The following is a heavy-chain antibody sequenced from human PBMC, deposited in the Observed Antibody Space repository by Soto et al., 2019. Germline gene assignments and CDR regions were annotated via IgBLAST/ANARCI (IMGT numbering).Heavy chain of an antibody. J-gene: IGHJ5*02. V-gene: IGHV3-23*01. CDR2: ISGSGVST. CDR1: GFTFSSYS. Sequence: GGSLRLSCAASGFTFSSYSISWVRQAPWKGLEWVSAISGSGVSTYYADSVKGRFTISRDNSKKTLYLQMNSLRAEDTAVYYCANDPSGCSTRCSYNLFEPWGRRTRFPVCS. D-gene: IGHD2-2*01. CDR3: ANDPSGCSTRCSYNLFEP.